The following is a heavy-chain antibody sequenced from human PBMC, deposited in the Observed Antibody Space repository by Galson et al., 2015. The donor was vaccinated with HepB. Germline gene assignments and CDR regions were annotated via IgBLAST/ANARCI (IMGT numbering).Heavy chain of an antibody. D-gene: IGHD5-12*01. V-gene: IGHV3-30*18. CDR1: GFTFSSFG. Sequence: SLRLSCAASGFTFSSFGMHWVRQAPGKGLEWVAVISYAGDNKYYAESVKGRFTISRDNSKNTLDLQMDSLTVEDTAVYYCGKDVQRVTGYIHGHSYFGMDVWDLGTTVSVSS. CDR3: GKDVQRVTGYIHGHSYFGMDV. J-gene: IGHJ6*02. CDR2: ISYAGDNK.